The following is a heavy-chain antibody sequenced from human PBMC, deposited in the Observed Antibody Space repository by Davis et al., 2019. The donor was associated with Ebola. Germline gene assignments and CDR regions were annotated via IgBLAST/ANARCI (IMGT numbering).Heavy chain of an antibody. V-gene: IGHV4-30-2*01. CDR3: AREETRGSIAGWFDP. CDR1: GGSISSGGYS. CDR2: IYHSGTT. J-gene: IGHJ5*02. Sequence: SETLSLTCAVSGGSISSGGYSWGWIRQPPGKGLEWIGYIYHSGTTYYNPSLKSRVTMSVDTSNNQFSVRLSSLTAADTAFYFCAREETRGSIAGWFDPWGQGTLVTVSS. D-gene: IGHD2-21*01.